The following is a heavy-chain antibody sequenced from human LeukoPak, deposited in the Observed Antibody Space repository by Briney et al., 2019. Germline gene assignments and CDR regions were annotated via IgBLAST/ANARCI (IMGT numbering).Heavy chain of an antibody. CDR1: GYSFTSYW. J-gene: IGHJ4*02. CDR2: IDPSDSYT. CDR3: AYAVGDYDSFDY. D-gene: IGHD3-22*01. V-gene: IGHV5-10-1*01. Sequence: GESPKISCKGSGYSFTSYWITWVRQMPGKGLEWMGTIDPSDSYTNYSPSFQGHVTISADKSISTAYLQWSSLKASDTAMYYCAYAVGDYDSFDYWGQGTLVTVSS.